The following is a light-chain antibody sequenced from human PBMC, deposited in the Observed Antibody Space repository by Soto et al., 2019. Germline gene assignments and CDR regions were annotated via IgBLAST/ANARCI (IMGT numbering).Light chain of an antibody. V-gene: IGKV2-28*01. CDR2: LGS. J-gene: IGKJ1*01. CDR1: PSLLHSDGYNY. Sequence: DMVMTQSPLSLPVTPGEPASISCRSSPSLLHSDGYNYLDWYLQKPGQSPQLLIYLGSNRASGVPDRFSGSGSGTDFTLKISRVAAEDVGVYYCMQALQSPATLGHGTKVEIK. CDR3: MQALQSPAT.